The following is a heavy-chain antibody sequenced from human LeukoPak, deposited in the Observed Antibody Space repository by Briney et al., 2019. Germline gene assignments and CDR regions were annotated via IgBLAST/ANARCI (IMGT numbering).Heavy chain of an antibody. Sequence: GGSLRLSCAASGFTFSTYAMSWVRQAPGKGLEWVSFISSSSAIYYADSVKGRFTISRDNAKNSLFLQMNSLRAEDTAVYYCAREYSSSSGRAFDIWGQGTMVTVSS. D-gene: IGHD6-6*01. J-gene: IGHJ3*02. CDR1: GFTFSTYA. CDR3: AREYSSSSGRAFDI. V-gene: IGHV3-48*01. CDR2: ISSSSAI.